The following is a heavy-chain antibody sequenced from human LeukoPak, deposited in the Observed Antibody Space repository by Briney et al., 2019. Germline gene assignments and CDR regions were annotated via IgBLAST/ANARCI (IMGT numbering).Heavy chain of an antibody. D-gene: IGHD2-15*01. CDR1: GFTFSSYG. CDR3: ARVVAVVVTGIFDV. J-gene: IGHJ3*01. V-gene: IGHV3-23*01. CDR2: ISGSGGST. Sequence: GGTLRLSCAASGFTFSSYGMSWVRQAPGKGLEWVSAISGSGGSTYYADSVKGRFTISRDNSKNTLYLQMNRLKDEDTAMYYCARVVAVVVTGIFDVWGQGTMVAVSS.